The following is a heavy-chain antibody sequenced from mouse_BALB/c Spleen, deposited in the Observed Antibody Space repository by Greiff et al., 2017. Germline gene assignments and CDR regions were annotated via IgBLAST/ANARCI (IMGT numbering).Heavy chain of an antibody. V-gene: IGHV5-17*02. J-gene: IGHJ4*01. CDR1: GFTFSSFG. Sequence: VQLKESGGGLVQPGGSRKLSCAASGFTFSSFGMHWVRQAPEKGLEWVAYISSGSSTIYYADTVKGRFTISRDNPKNTLFLQMTSLRSEDTAMYYCARDMDYWGQGTSVTVSS. CDR2: ISSGSSTI. CDR3: ARDMDY.